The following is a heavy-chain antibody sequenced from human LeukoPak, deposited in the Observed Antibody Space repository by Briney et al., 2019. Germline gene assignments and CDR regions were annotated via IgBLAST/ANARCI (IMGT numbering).Heavy chain of an antibody. CDR1: GFTFSGYG. J-gene: IGHJ4*02. CDR2: ISYDGSNK. Sequence: GGSLRLSCAASGFTFSGYGMHWVRQTPGKGLEWVAVISYDGSNKYYADSVKGRFTISRDNSKNTMYLQMNSLRAEDTAMYYCAKDGSCLTYYFDQWGQGTLVTVSS. V-gene: IGHV3-30*18. CDR3: AKDGSCLTYYFDQ. D-gene: IGHD1-1*01.